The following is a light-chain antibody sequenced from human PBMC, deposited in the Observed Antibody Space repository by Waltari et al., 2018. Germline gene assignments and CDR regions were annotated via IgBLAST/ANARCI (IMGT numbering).Light chain of an antibody. Sequence: SYELTQPPSVSVSPGQTATITCSGGKFGTEYACWYQQKPGQSPVLVIYQDTKRPSGIPERFSGSNSGNTATLTISGTQAMDEADYYCQTWDSSSVVFGGGTKLTVL. CDR2: QDT. V-gene: IGLV3-1*01. J-gene: IGLJ2*01. CDR3: QTWDSSSVV. CDR1: KFGTEY.